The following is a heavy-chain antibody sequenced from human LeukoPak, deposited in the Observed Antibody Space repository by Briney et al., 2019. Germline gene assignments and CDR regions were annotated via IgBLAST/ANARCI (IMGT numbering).Heavy chain of an antibody. CDR2: ISWNSGSI. V-gene: IGHV3-9*01. J-gene: IGHJ4*02. D-gene: IGHD3-9*01. Sequence: PGGSLRLSCAASGFTVSSNYMSWVRQAPGKGLEWVSGISWNSGSIGYADSVKGRFTISRDNAKNSLYLQMNSLRAEDTALYYCAKTQDYDILTGYYDYWGQGTLVTVSS. CDR1: GFTVSSNY. CDR3: AKTQDYDILTGYYDY.